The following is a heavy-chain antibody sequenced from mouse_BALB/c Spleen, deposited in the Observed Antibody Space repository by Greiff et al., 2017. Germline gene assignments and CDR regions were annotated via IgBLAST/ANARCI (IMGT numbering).Heavy chain of an antibody. CDR2: ISSGGSTI. D-gene: IGHD1-1*01. CDR1: GFTFSSFG. Sequence: EVKLVESGGGLVQPGGSRKLSCAASGFTFSSFGMHWVRQAPEKGLEWVAYISSGGSTIYYADTVKGRFTISRDNPKNTLFLQMTSLRSEDTAMYYCARPYGSSRYWYFDVWGAGTTVTVSS. V-gene: IGHV5-17*02. CDR3: ARPYGSSRYWYFDV. J-gene: IGHJ1*01.